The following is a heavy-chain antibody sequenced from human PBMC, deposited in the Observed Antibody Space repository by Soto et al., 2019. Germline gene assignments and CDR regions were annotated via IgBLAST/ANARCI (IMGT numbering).Heavy chain of an antibody. CDR3: VSSRSVPRDMYFGSWSSLDD. D-gene: IGHD3-10*01. V-gene: IGHV1-69*01. J-gene: IGHJ4*02. CDR2: IVPTYSTI. Sequence: QVQLEQSEIEVKKPGSSVKVPCKVSGGAISWVRQAPGQGFEWLAGIVPTYSTIKYGQKFPDRLTITADYMSLTRLRPGDTAVYYCVSSRSVPRDMYFGSWSSLDDWGQGTLV. CDR1: GGA.